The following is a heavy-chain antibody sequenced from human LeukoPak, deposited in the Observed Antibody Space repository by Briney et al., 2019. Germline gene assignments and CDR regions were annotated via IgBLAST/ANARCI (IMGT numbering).Heavy chain of an antibody. CDR2: IWYDGSNK. CDR3: ARDGIAAARFDY. CDR1: GFTFSSYG. V-gene: IGHV3-33*01. Sequence: GGSLRLSCAASGFTFSSYGMHWVRQAPGKGLEWVAVIWYDGSNKYYADSVKGRFTISRDNSKNTLYLQVNSLRAEDTAVYYCARDGIAAARFDYWGQGTLVTVSS. D-gene: IGHD6-13*01. J-gene: IGHJ4*02.